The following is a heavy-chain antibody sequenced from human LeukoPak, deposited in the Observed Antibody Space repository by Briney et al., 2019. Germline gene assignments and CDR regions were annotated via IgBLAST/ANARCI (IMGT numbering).Heavy chain of an antibody. J-gene: IGHJ6*03. D-gene: IGHD3-9*01. CDR2: ISYDGNNK. CDR1: GFTFSNYA. V-gene: IGHV3-30*04. CDR3: ARESRGYDILTGKYHRGYYSYYMDV. Sequence: PGRSLRLSCAASGFTFSNYAMHWVRQAPGKGLEWVAAISYDGNNKYYADSVKGRFTISRDNSKNALFLQMNSLRAEDTAVYYCARESRGYDILTGKYHRGYYSYYMDVWGKGTTVIVSS.